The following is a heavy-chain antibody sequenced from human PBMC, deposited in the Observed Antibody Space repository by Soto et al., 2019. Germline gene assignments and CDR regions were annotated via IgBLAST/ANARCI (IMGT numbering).Heavy chain of an antibody. V-gene: IGHV4-59*01. J-gene: IGHJ6*02. CDR2: IYYSGST. CDR1: GGSISSYY. D-gene: IGHD6-13*01. CDR3: ARAGIAAAVSYYYYYYGMDV. Sequence: SETLSLTCPVSGGSISSYYWSWIRQTPGKGLEWIGYIYYSGSTNYNPSLKSRVTISVDTSKNQFSLKLSSVTAADTAVYYCARAGIAAAVSYYYYYYGMDVWGQGTTVTVSS.